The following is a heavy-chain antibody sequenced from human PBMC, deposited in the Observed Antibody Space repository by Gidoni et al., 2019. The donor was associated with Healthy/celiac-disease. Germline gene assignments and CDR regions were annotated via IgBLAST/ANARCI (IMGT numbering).Heavy chain of an antibody. D-gene: IGHD6-19*01. V-gene: IGHV5-51*01. CDR3: ARHAQPYSSGWNNWFDP. Sequence: VQLVQSGAEVKKPGASLKLSCTVSAYSFTSYWIGWVRLMPGKDLEWMGTIYPGESDTRYSPSFQGQVTISADKSISTAYLQWSSLKASDTAMYYCARHAQPYSSGWNNWFDPWGQGTLVTVSS. CDR1: AYSFTSYW. J-gene: IGHJ5*02. CDR2: IYPGESDT.